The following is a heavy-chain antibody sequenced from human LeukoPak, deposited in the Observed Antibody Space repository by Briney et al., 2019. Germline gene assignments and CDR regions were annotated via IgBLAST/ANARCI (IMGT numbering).Heavy chain of an antibody. V-gene: IGHV3-66*01. CDR1: GPTVSSNY. CDR2: LYPGGTT. CDR3: ARAVDHRFDY. Sequence: QPRRSLRLSCAASGPTVSSNYIVCVRQPPGKGPECRSLLYPGGTTSYADSVKGRFIISRDNSQNTLYLQMINLRAEDTAMYYCARAVDHRFDYWGQGTRVSVS. J-gene: IGHJ4*02.